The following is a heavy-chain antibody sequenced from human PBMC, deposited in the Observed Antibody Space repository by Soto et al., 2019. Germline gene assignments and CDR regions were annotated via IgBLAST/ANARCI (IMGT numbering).Heavy chain of an antibody. CDR3: ARQERSYFGPGWFDT. CDR1: GGSFSGYY. V-gene: IGHV4-34*01. J-gene: IGHJ5*02. Sequence: PSETLSLTCAVYGGSFSGYYWTWIRQPPGTGLEWIGEINHSGSTNYNPSLKSRVTISVDTSKKKLSLRLTSVTAADTAVYYCARQERSYFGPGWFDTWGQGALVTVSS. D-gene: IGHD3-10*01. CDR2: INHSGST.